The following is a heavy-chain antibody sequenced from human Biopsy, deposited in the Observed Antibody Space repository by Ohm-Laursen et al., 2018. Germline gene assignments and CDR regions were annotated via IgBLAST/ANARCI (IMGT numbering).Heavy chain of an antibody. J-gene: IGHJ5*01. CDR2: ISGLNGIK. CDR1: GYTYSDYG. Sequence: GATVKISCKTSGYTYSDYGVSWVRQAPGQGLEWVGWISGLNGIKTSASKFQGRLTMTTDRSASTAYMELRGLRSDDTAVYYCTRDLQTRAETFDSWGQETLVIVSS. V-gene: IGHV1-18*01. D-gene: IGHD4-11*01. CDR3: TRDLQTRAETFDS.